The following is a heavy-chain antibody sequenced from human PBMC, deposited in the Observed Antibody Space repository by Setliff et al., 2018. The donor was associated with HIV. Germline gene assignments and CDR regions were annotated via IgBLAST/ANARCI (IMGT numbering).Heavy chain of an antibody. CDR3: ARRIYGNNPYFDY. CDR1: GESLSDYY. D-gene: IGHD4-17*01. J-gene: IGHJ4*02. V-gene: IGHV4-34*01. CDR2: INHNKSS. Sequence: SETLSLTCAVYGESLSDYYWSWIRQPPGKGLEWIGEINHNKSSDYNPSLKSRVTMSVDTSKNQFSLKLSSVTAADTAIYYCARRIYGNNPYFDYWSQGTLVTVSS.